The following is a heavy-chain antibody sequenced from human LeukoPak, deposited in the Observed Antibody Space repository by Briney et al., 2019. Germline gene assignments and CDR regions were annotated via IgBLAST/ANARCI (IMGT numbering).Heavy chain of an antibody. CDR2: INPSGGST. V-gene: IGHV1-46*01. CDR3: ARGLKNYDFWSAAVDY. J-gene: IGHJ4*02. Sequence: ASVKVSYKASGYTFTSYYMHWVRQAPGQGLEWMGIINPSGGSTSYAQKFQGRVTMTRDTSTSTVYMELSSLRSEDTAVYYCARGLKNYDFWSAAVDYWGRGTLVTVSS. D-gene: IGHD3-3*01. CDR1: GYTFTSYY.